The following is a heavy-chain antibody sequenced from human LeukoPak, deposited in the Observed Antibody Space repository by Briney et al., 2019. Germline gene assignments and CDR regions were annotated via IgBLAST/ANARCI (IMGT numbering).Heavy chain of an antibody. CDR3: ARDYGDYAYFDS. Sequence: PSGTLSLTCTVSGGSISSAGYFWSWIRQHPGKGLEWIGYSDYSGRSYYNQSLQSRVIISVDTSKNQFSLNLNSVTAADTAVYFCARDYGDYAYFDSWGQGTLVTVSS. D-gene: IGHD4-17*01. V-gene: IGHV4-31*03. CDR2: SDYSGRS. J-gene: IGHJ4*02. CDR1: GGSISSAGYF.